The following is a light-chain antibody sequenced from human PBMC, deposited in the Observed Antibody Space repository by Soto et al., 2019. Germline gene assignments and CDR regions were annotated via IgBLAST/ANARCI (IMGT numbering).Light chain of an antibody. Sequence: DVQMTQSPSTLSASIGDSVTITCLASQGISNYLAWYQQKPGKVPKLLIYAASTLRSGVPSRFSGSGSGTDVTLTSSSLQPEDVATYYCQKYNSAPLTFGGGTKVDIK. CDR1: QGISNY. CDR2: AAS. V-gene: IGKV1-27*01. CDR3: QKYNSAPLT. J-gene: IGKJ4*01.